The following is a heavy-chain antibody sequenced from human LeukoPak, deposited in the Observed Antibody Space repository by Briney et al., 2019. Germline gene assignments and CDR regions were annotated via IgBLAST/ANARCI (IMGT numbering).Heavy chain of an antibody. CDR1: GGTFSSYA. D-gene: IGHD3-22*01. J-gene: IGHJ6*02. Sequence: ASVKVSCKASGGTFSSYAISWARQAPGQGLEWMGGIIPIFGTANYAQKFQGRVTITADESTSTAYMELSSLRSEDTAVYYCARDQQAMIVVVPTTTRYYYYGMDVWGQGTTVTVSS. CDR3: ARDQQAMIVVVPTTTRYYYYGMDV. CDR2: IIPIFGTA. V-gene: IGHV1-69*13.